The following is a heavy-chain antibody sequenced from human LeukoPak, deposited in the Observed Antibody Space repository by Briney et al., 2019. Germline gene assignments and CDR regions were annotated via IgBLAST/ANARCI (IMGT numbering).Heavy chain of an antibody. CDR1: GFTVSSNY. Sequence: PGGSLRLSCAASGFTVSSNYMSWVRQAPGKGLEWVSSISSSSSYKYYADSVKGRFTISRDNAKNSLYLQMNSLRAEDTAVYCCARDWDINWDGGDVWGQGTTVTVSS. CDR3: ARDWDINWDGGDV. V-gene: IGHV3-21*01. CDR2: ISSSSSYK. J-gene: IGHJ6*02. D-gene: IGHD1-20*01.